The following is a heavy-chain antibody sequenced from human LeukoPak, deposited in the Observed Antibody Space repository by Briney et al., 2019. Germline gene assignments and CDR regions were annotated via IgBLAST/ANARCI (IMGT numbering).Heavy chain of an antibody. CDR2: INHSGST. Sequence: SETLSLTCAVYGGSFSGYYWSWIRQPPGKGLEWIGEINHSGSTNYNPSLKSRVTISVDTSKNQFSLKLSSVTAADTAVYYCARDHWATVTTEYFDLWGRGTLVTVSS. CDR3: ARDHWATVTTEYFDL. J-gene: IGHJ2*01. CDR1: GGSFSGYY. D-gene: IGHD4-17*01. V-gene: IGHV4-34*01.